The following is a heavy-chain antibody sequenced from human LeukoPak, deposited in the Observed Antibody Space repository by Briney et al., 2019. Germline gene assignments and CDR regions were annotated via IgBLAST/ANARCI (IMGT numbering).Heavy chain of an antibody. CDR2: ISYDGSNK. J-gene: IGHJ4*02. CDR3: ATPARCSGGSCYRQPSFDY. Sequence: GRSLRLSCAASGFTFSSYAMHWVRQAPGKGLEWVAVISYDGSNKYYADSVKGRFTISRDNSKNTLYLQMNSLRAEDTAVYYCATPARCSGGSCYRQPSFDYWGQGTLVTVSS. D-gene: IGHD2-15*01. V-gene: IGHV3-30*04. CDR1: GFTFSSYA.